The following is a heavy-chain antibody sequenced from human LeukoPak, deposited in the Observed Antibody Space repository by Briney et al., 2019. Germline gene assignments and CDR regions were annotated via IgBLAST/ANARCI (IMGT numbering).Heavy chain of an antibody. CDR3: ARGAGAAAGRIDFDY. CDR1: GYTFTGYY. J-gene: IGHJ4*02. V-gene: IGHV1-2*02. CDR2: INPNSGGT. Sequence: AAVKVSCKASGYTFTGYYMHWVRQAPGQGLEWMGLINPNSGGTNYSQKCQGRVTMTRDTSISTAYMELSRLGSDDTAVYYCARGAGAAAGRIDFDYWGQGTLVTVSS. D-gene: IGHD6-13*01.